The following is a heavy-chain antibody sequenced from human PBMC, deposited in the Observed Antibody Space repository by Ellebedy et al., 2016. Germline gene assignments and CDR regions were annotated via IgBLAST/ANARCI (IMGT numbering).Heavy chain of an antibody. CDR3: ARCRDYGDPQNWFDP. CDR2: IYYSGST. CDR1: GGSISSYY. J-gene: IGHJ5*02. Sequence: SETLSLXXTVSGGSISSYYWSWIRQPPGKGLEWIGYIYYSGSTNYNPSLKSRVTISVDTSKNQFSLKLSSVTAADTAVYYCARCRDYGDPQNWFDPWGQGTLVTVSS. V-gene: IGHV4-59*12. D-gene: IGHD4-17*01.